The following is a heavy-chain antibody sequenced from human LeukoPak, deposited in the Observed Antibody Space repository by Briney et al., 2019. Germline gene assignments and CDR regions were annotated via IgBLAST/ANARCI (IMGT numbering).Heavy chain of an antibody. Sequence: KPGGSLRLSCAASGFTFSSYSTNWVRQAPGKGLEWVSSISSSSSYIYYADSAKGRFTISRDNAKNSLYLQMNSLRAEDTAAYYCARDDPPNDYGDYVAAFDIWGQGTMVTVSS. CDR1: GFTFSSYS. CDR2: ISSSSSYI. J-gene: IGHJ3*02. CDR3: ARDDPPNDYGDYVAAFDI. V-gene: IGHV3-21*01. D-gene: IGHD4-17*01.